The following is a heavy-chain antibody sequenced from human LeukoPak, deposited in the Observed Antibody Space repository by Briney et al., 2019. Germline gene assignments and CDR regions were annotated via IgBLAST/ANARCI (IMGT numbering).Heavy chain of an antibody. Sequence: QAGGSLRLSCTASGFTFGDYAMSWFRQAPGKGLEWVANIKQDGSEKYYVDSVKGRFTISRDNAKNSLYLQMNSLRAEDTAVYYCARSRYCTNGICSYFDYWGQGTLVTVSS. J-gene: IGHJ4*02. CDR3: ARSRYCTNGICSYFDY. V-gene: IGHV3-7*03. CDR2: IKQDGSEK. D-gene: IGHD2-8*01. CDR1: GFTFGDYA.